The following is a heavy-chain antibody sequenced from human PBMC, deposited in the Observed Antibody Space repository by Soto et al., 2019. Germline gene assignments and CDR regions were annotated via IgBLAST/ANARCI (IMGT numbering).Heavy chain of an antibody. V-gene: IGHV1-3*01. CDR2: INAGNGNT. Sequence: ASVKVSCKTSGYTFTHYAIHWVRQAPGQRPEWMGWINAGNGNTKYSPKIQDRITITRDTSASTAYMDLSSLRSEDTAVYYCAREYQLPDSHQYFYYYSMDVWGQGTTVTVSS. D-gene: IGHD2-2*01. J-gene: IGHJ6*02. CDR1: GYTFTHYA. CDR3: AREYQLPDSHQYFYYYSMDV.